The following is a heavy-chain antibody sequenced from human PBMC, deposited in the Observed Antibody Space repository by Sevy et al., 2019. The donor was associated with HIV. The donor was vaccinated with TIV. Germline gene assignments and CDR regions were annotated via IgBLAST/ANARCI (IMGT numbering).Heavy chain of an antibody. J-gene: IGHJ5*01. D-gene: IGHD2-2*01. V-gene: IGHV3-7*01. CDR3: ARGGCSSTRCYQVGDWFDS. CDR2: INQDGSEK. CDR1: GFTFSSYW. Sequence: GGSLRLSCAASGFTFSSYWMSWVRQAPGKGLEWVANINQDGSEKHYADAVKGRFSNSSDNAKNSLYVQMKSLRADDTAVYYCARGGCSSTRCYQVGDWFDSWGQGALVTVSS.